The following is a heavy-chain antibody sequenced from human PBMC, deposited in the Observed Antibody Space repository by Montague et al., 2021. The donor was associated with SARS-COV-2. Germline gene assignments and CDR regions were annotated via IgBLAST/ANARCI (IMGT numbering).Heavy chain of an antibody. CDR1: GGSISSYY. D-gene: IGHD3-3*01. Sequence: SETLSLTCTVSGGSISSYYWSWIRQPPGKGLEWIGYIYYSGSTNYNPSLKSRVTISVDTYKNQFSLKLSPVTAADTAVYYCARAPVAHITIFGVVTSFDYWGQGTLVTVSS. CDR3: ARAPVAHITIFGVVTSFDY. CDR2: IYYSGST. V-gene: IGHV4-59*01. J-gene: IGHJ4*02.